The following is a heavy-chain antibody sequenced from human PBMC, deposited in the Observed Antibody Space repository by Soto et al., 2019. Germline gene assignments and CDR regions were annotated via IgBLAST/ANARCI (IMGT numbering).Heavy chain of an antibody. D-gene: IGHD4-17*01. CDR3: AAPPSNSYGDYGYYYYGMDV. J-gene: IGHJ6*02. V-gene: IGHV4-39*01. CDR2: IYYSGST. Sequence: SETLSLTCTVSGGSISSGSYYWGWIRQPPGKGLEWIGSIYYSGSTYYNPSLKSRVTISVDTSKNQFSLKLSSVTAADTAVYYCAAPPSNSYGDYGYYYYGMDVWGQGTTVTVSS. CDR1: GGSISSGSYY.